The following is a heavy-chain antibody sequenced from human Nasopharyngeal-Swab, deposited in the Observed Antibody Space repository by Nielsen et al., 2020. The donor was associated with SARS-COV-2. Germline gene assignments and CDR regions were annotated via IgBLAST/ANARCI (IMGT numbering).Heavy chain of an antibody. CDR3: ARGPFSRQYSSGYDYTPHVLQH. CDR1: GGSFSGHY. Sequence: SETLSLTCAVYGGSFSGHYWSWIRQPPGKGLEWIGEINHGGSTNYKPSLKSRFTISIDTSKNQFSLKLSSVTAADTAVYYCARGPFSRQYSSGYDYTPHVLQHWGQGTLVTVSS. V-gene: IGHV4-34*01. CDR2: INHGGST. J-gene: IGHJ1*01. D-gene: IGHD3-22*01.